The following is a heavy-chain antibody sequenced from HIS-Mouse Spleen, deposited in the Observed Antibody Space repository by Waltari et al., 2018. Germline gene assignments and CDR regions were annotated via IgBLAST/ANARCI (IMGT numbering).Heavy chain of an antibody. CDR3: ARVSSGGSDFDY. CDR1: GYTFTGYY. Sequence: QVQLVQSGAEVKKPGASVKVSCKASGYTFTGYYMPWVRQAPGQGLEWMGWIKPNRGGTNYAQKFQGRVTMTRETSISTAYMERSRLRSDDTAVYYCARVSSGGSDFDYWGQGTLVTVSS. V-gene: IGHV1-2*02. D-gene: IGHD3-16*01. J-gene: IGHJ4*02. CDR2: IKPNRGGT.